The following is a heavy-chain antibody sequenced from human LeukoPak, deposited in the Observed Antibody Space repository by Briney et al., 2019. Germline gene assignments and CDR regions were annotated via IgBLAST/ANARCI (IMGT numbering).Heavy chain of an antibody. CDR2: INHSGST. J-gene: IGHJ4*02. CDR1: GGSFSGYY. D-gene: IGHD3-22*01. V-gene: IGHV4-34*01. CDR3: ARNGAENYYDSSGYRAPFGY. Sequence: PSETLSLTCAVYGGSFSGYYWSWIRQPPGKGLEWIGEINHSGSTNYNPSLKSRVTISVDTSKNQFSLKLSSVTAADTAVYYCARNGAENYYDSSGYRAPFGYWGQGTLVTVSS.